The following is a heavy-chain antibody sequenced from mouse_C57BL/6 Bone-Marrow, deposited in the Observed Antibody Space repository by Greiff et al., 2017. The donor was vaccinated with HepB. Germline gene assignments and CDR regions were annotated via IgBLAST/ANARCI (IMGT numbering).Heavy chain of an antibody. CDR2: INPNNGGT. D-gene: IGHD1-1*02. J-gene: IGHJ3*01. V-gene: IGHV1-26*01. CDR1: GYTFTDYY. CDR3: ELWPTEGFAY. Sequence: VQLQQSGPELVKPGASVKISCKASGYTFTDYYMNWVKQSHGKSLEWIGDINPNNGGTSYNQKFKGKATLTVDKSSSTAYMELRSLTSEDSAVYYCELWPTEGFAYWGQGTLVTVSA.